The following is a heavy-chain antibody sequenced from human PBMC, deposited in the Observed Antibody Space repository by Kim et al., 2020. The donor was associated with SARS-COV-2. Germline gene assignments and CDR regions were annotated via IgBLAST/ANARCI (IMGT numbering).Heavy chain of an antibody. J-gene: IGHJ4*02. CDR3: AAAQPYRSYYDILTGPPDY. CDR1: GFTFTSSA. CDR2: IVVGSGNT. Sequence: SVKVSCKASGFTFTSSAMQWVRQARGQRLEWIGWIVVGSGNTNYAQKFQERVTITRDMSTSTAYMELSSLRSEDTAVYYCAAAQPYRSYYDILTGPPDYWGQGTLVTVSS. D-gene: IGHD3-9*01. V-gene: IGHV1-58*02.